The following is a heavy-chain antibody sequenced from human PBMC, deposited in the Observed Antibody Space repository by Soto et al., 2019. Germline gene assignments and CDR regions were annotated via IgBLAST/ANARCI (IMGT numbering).Heavy chain of an antibody. V-gene: IGHV3-33*01. Sequence: QVQLVESGGCVVQPGRSLRLSCAASGFTFSSYGMHWVRQAPGKGLEWVAVIWYDGSNKYYADSVKGRFTISRDNSKNTLYLQMNRLRAEDTAVYYCARDRYCSSTSCDGFDYWGQGILVTVSS. CDR1: GFTFSSYG. D-gene: IGHD2-2*01. CDR3: ARDRYCSSTSCDGFDY. CDR2: IWYDGSNK. J-gene: IGHJ4*02.